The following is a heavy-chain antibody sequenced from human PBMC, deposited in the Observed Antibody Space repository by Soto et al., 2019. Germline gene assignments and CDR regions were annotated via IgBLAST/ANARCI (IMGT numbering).Heavy chain of an antibody. CDR3: ARAGGLCSNSICYDAFDI. V-gene: IGHV5-51*03. J-gene: IGHJ3*02. CDR1: GYSFTNYW. CDR2: IYSGGSET. Sequence: EVQLVQSGAEVKKPGESLQISCKGSGYSFTNYWIGWVRQMPGKGLEWMGIIYSGGSETRYSPSFRGQVTISADKSISTAYLQWSSLKASDTAMFYCARAGGLCSNSICYDAFDIWGQGTMVTVSS. D-gene: IGHD2-15*01.